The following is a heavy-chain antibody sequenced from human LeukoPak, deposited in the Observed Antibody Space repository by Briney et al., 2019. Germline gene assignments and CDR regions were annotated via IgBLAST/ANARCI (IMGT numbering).Heavy chain of an antibody. Sequence: GGSLRLSCAAPGFTFTSYGMHWVRQAPGKRLEWVAFIWCVGSKKYYTDSVKGRFTLSRDNTKNTLYMQMNTLRAQDTAVYYCAKGPVVVPFDGWGQGCLVTVSS. CDR2: IWCVGSKK. V-gene: IGHV3-30*02. CDR3: AKGPVVVPFDG. CDR1: GFTFTSYG. J-gene: IGHJ4*02. D-gene: IGHD3-22*01.